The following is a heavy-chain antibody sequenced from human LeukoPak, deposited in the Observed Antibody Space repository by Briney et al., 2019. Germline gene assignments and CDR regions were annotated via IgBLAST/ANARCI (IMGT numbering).Heavy chain of an antibody. Sequence: SETLSLTCTVSGGSISSYYWSWIRQPAGKGLEWIGRIYTSGSTNYNPSLKSRVTMSVDTSKNQFSLKLSSVTAADSAVYYCARRTGYLNYYYYYYMDVWGNGTTVTVSS. D-gene: IGHD3/OR15-3a*01. V-gene: IGHV4-4*07. J-gene: IGHJ6*03. CDR1: GGSISSYY. CDR2: IYTSGST. CDR3: ARRTGYLNYYYYYYMDV.